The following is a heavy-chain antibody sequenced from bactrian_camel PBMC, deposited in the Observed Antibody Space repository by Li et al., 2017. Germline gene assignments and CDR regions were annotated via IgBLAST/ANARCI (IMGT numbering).Heavy chain of an antibody. CDR3: VAQQFFGY. J-gene: IGHJ6*01. CDR2: IYTGANST. Sequence: DVQLVESGGALVQPGGSLKLSCASSGFIFSNYYLTWVRQAPGKGLEWVSSIYTGANSTYYADSVKGRFTISRDNARNTLYLQMNSLKPEDTAVYFCVAQQFFGYWGQGTQVTVS. CDR1: GFIFSNYY. D-gene: IGHD7*01. V-gene: IGHV3S19*01.